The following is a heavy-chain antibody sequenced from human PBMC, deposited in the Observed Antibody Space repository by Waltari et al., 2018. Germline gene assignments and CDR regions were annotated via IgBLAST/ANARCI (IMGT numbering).Heavy chain of an antibody. V-gene: IGHV4-39*01. D-gene: IGHD2-2*01. Sequence: QLQLQESGPGLVKPSETLSLTCTVSGGSISSSSYYWGWIRQPPGQGLEWIGSIYYSGSTYYNPSLKSRVTISVDTSKNQFSLKLSSVTAADTAVYYCARPYCSSTSCYRLGDAFDIWGQGTMVTVSS. J-gene: IGHJ3*02. CDR1: GGSISSSSYY. CDR3: ARPYCSSTSCYRLGDAFDI. CDR2: IYYSGST.